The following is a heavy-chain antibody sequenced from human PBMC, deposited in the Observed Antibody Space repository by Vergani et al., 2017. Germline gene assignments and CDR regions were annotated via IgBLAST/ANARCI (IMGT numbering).Heavy chain of an antibody. D-gene: IGHD6-13*01. V-gene: IGHV5-10-1*03. CDR3: ARLGQEQHLVYYGMDV. Sequence: EVQLVQSGAEVKKPGESLRISCKGSGYSFTSYWISWVRQMPGKGLEWMGRIDPSDSYTNYSPSFQGHVTISADKSISTAYLQWSSLKASDTAMYYCARLGQEQHLVYYGMDVWGQGTTVTVSS. CDR1: GYSFTSYW. J-gene: IGHJ6*02. CDR2: IDPSDSYT.